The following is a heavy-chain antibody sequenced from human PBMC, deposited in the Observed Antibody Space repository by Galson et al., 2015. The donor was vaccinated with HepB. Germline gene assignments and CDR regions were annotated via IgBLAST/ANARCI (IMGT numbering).Heavy chain of an antibody. Sequence: SLRLSCAASGFTFSSYAMHWVRQAPGKGLEWVSIIYSGGNTYYADSVKGRFTISRDNSKNTLYFEMNSLRAEDTAVYYCARMYSSSLNWFDPWGQGTLVTVSS. CDR1: GFTFSSYA. CDR2: IYSGGNT. J-gene: IGHJ5*02. CDR3: ARMYSSSLNWFDP. D-gene: IGHD6-13*01. V-gene: IGHV3-66*01.